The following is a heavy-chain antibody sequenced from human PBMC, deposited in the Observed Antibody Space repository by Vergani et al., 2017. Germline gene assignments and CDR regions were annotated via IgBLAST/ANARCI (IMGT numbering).Heavy chain of an antibody. J-gene: IGHJ5*02. CDR2: IYYSGST. CDR3: ARDRRSGGTRGWFDP. D-gene: IGHD2-15*01. Sequence: QVQLQESGPGLVKPSQTLSLTCTVSGGSISSGGYYWSWIRQHPGKGLEWIGYIYYSGSTYYNPSLKSRVTISVDTSKNQFSLKLSSVTAADTAVYYCARDRRSGGTRGWFDPWGQGTLVTVSS. V-gene: IGHV4-31*03. CDR1: GGSISSGGYY.